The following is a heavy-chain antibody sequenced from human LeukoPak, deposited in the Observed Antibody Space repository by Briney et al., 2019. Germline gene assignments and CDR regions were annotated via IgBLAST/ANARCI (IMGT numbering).Heavy chain of an antibody. CDR1: GFTFSNFW. CDR3: ARVNYYFDY. Sequence: SGGSLRLSCEASGFTFSNFWMTWVRQAPGKGLEWVANIDQDGSKKYYVDSVKGRFTISRDNARNSLYLQMNSLRVEEDTAVYYCARVNYYFDYWGQGALVTVSS. D-gene: IGHD1-1*01. J-gene: IGHJ4*02. CDR2: IDQDGSKK. V-gene: IGHV3-7*01.